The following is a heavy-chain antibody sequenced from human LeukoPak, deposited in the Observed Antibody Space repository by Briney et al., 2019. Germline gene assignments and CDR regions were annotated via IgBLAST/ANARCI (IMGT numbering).Heavy chain of an antibody. CDR2: IIPIFGTA. V-gene: IGHV1-69*06. J-gene: IGHJ3*02. CDR1: GGTFSSYA. D-gene: IGHD3-22*01. Sequence: GASVKVSCKASGGTFSSYAISWVRQAPGQGLEWMGGIIPIFGTANYAQKFQGRVTITADKSTSTAYMELSSLRSEDTAVYYCARSGGYYDSSGYYAFDIWGRGTMVTVSS. CDR3: ARSGGYYDSSGYYAFDI.